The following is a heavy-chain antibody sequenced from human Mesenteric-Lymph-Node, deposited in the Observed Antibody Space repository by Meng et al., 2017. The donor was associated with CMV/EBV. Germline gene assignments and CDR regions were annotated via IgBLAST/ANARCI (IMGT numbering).Heavy chain of an antibody. Sequence: GGSLRLSCAASGFTFSDHYMSWFRQAPGKGLELVAYIGGSGTDIQYRDSVKGRFTISRDNAKNSLYLQMNSLRVEDTAVYYCAKMTTAQWLIFDWGQGGLVTVSS. CDR1: GFTFSDHY. V-gene: IGHV3-11*01. J-gene: IGHJ4*02. D-gene: IGHD6-19*01. CDR3: AKMTTAQWLIFD. CDR2: IGGSGTDI.